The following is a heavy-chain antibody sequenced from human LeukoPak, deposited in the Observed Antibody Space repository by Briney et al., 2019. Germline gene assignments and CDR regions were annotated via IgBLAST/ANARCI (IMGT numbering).Heavy chain of an antibody. CDR2: FYYSGST. J-gene: IGHJ6*03. Sequence: PSETLSLTCTVSGGSINTYYWSWIRQPPGKGLEWIGYFYYSGSTNYNPSLKSRVTISVDTSKNQYSLKMNSVTAADTAVYYCARGLGNSYGQYYSNYMDVWGKGTTVTVSS. CDR3: ARGLGNSYGQYYSNYMDV. CDR1: GGSINTYY. D-gene: IGHD5-18*01. V-gene: IGHV4-59*01.